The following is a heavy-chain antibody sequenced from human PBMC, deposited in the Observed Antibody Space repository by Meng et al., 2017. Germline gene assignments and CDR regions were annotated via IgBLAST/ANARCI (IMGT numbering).Heavy chain of an antibody. Sequence: VQLVQSESEWKKPGASVKVSCKAAGYTFTTYAIHWVRQAPGQRLEWMGWINAGNSDTKYSQKLQGRVTITRDTSASTVYMEVSSLRSEDTGVYYCARAIAVSGTGRFDYWGQGTLVTVSS. CDR1: GYTFTTYA. V-gene: IGHV1-3*01. CDR3: ARAIAVSGTGRFDY. J-gene: IGHJ4*02. D-gene: IGHD6-19*01. CDR2: INAGNSDT.